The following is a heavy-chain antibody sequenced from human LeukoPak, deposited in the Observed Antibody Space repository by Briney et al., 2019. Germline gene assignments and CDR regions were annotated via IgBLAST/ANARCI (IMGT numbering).Heavy chain of an antibody. Sequence: PGASLRLSCAASGFTFSSYAMSWVRQAPGKGLEWVSAISGSGGSTYYADSVEGRFTISRDNSKNTLYLQMNSLRAEDTAVYYCAKDGTFGGVIVLRYYFDYWGQGTLVTVSS. CDR2: ISGSGGST. CDR1: GFTFSSYA. D-gene: IGHD3-16*02. V-gene: IGHV3-23*01. CDR3: AKDGTFGGVIVLRYYFDY. J-gene: IGHJ4*02.